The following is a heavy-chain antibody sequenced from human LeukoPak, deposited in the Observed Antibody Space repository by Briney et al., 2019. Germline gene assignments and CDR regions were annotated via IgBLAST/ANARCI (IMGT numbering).Heavy chain of an antibody. D-gene: IGHD3-10*01. CDR1: GYTFNSYG. CDR3: ARASRYYASGSLPFDY. V-gene: IGHV1-18*01. J-gene: IGHJ4*02. Sequence: ASVKVSCKASGYTFNSYGISWVRQAPGQGLEWMGRISAYNGNTNYAQKVQGRVTVTADTSTSTAYMELTSLTSDDTAVYYCARASRYYASGSLPFDYWGQGTPVTVSS. CDR2: ISAYNGNT.